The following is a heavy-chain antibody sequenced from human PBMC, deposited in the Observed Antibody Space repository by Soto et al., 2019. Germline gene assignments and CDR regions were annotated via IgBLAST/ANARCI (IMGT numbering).Heavy chain of an antibody. CDR3: ARQEADSSSWYAGSFDY. V-gene: IGHV4-30-4*01. Sequence: QVQLQESGPGLVKPSQTLSLTCTVSGGSISSGDYYWSWIRQPPGKGLEWIGYIYYSGSTYYNPSLKRRVTISVDTSKNQFSLKLSSVTAADTAVYYCARQEADSSSWYAGSFDYWGQGTLVTVSS. CDR2: IYYSGST. J-gene: IGHJ4*02. CDR1: GGSISSGDYY. D-gene: IGHD6-13*01.